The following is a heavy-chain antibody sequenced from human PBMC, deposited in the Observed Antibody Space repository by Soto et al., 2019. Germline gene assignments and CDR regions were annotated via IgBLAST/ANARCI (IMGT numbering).Heavy chain of an antibody. D-gene: IGHD3-22*01. CDR2: IIPVVGTT. J-gene: IGHJ4*02. CDR3: ARDRDYYYQSSGYYRFDN. CDR1: GGIFSGHG. Sequence: GPPVKVSCKASGGIFSGHGVSWVRQAPGQGLEWMGGIIPVVGTTKYTQKFQGRVTITADESTSTVQMQLSSLRSEDTAVYYCARDRDYYYQSSGYYRFDNWGQGTLVTVSS. V-gene: IGHV1-69*13.